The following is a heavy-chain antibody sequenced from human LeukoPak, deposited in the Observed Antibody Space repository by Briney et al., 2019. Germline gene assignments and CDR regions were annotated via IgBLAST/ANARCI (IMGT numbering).Heavy chain of an antibody. CDR3: VTERYGLWNAY. D-gene: IGHD3-3*01. V-gene: IGHV3-15*01. CDR1: GFTFSNAW. J-gene: IGHJ4*02. CDR2: IKSKADGGTT. Sequence: GGSLRLSCAASGFTFSNAWMSWVRHAPGKGLEWVGRIKSKADGGTTDYAAPVKGRFTISRDDSNNTLYLQINSLQTEDTALYFCVTERYGLWNAYWGQGTLVTVS.